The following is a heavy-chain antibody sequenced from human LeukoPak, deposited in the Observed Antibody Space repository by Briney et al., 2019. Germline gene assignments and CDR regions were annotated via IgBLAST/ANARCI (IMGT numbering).Heavy chain of an antibody. CDR1: GVTFSSYW. V-gene: IGHV3-7*01. CDR2: IQHDGSEK. D-gene: IGHD2-21*02. CDR3: VRLALGRVTTY. J-gene: IGHJ4*02. Sequence: GGSLRLSCAASGVTFSSYWMTWVRQAPGKGLEWVANIQHDGSEKYYVDSVKGRFTISRDNAKNSLYLHINSLRAEDTAVYYCVRLALGRVTTYWGQGTLVTVSS.